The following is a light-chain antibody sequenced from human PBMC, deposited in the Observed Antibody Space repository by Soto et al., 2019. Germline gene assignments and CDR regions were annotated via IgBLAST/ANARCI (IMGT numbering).Light chain of an antibody. CDR2: EAS. Sequence: ETVLPQSPATLSLSPGERATLSCRASQSVSSYLAWYQQTPGQAHRLLIYEASNRATDIPARFSGSGSGTDFTLTISTLEPEDFAVYYCQQRSNWPLTFGGGTKVEIK. CDR1: QSVSSY. CDR3: QQRSNWPLT. V-gene: IGKV3-11*01. J-gene: IGKJ4*01.